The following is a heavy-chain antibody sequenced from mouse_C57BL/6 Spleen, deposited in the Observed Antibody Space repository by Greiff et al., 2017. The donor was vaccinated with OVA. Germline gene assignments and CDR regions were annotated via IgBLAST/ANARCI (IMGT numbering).Heavy chain of an antibody. J-gene: IGHJ2*01. Sequence: QVQLQQSGAELARPGASVKLSCKASGYTFTSYGISWVKQRTGQGLEWIGEIYPRSGNTYYNEKFKGKATLTADKSSSTAYMELRSLTSEDSAVYFCAREGDGSSVFDYWGQGTTLTVSS. CDR3: AREGDGSSVFDY. V-gene: IGHV1-81*01. CDR1: GYTFTSYG. D-gene: IGHD1-1*01. CDR2: IYPRSGNT.